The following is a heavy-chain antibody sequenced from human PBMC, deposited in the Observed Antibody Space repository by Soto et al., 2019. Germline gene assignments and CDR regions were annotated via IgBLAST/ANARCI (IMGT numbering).Heavy chain of an antibody. D-gene: IGHD3-10*01. CDR3: ARDKGGAALKGSGMDV. CDR1: GGSIGSRDYY. J-gene: IGHJ6*02. CDR2: IYYNGNT. Sequence: QVQVQESGPGLVKPSQTLSLKCSVSGGSIGSRDYYWSWIRQHPEKGLEWIGSIYYNGNTDYNPSLRGRPPISLDTSMNEFSLKLTSVTAADTAVYYCARDKGGAALKGSGMDVWGQGTTVTVS. V-gene: IGHV4-31*02.